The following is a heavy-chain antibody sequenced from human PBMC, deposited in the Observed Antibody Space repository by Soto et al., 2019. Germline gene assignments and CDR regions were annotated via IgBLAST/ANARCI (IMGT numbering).Heavy chain of an antibody. CDR3: ARIITMVRGVIIIPNWFDP. J-gene: IGHJ5*02. D-gene: IGHD3-10*01. CDR1: GGSISSAAYY. Sequence: SETLSLTCTVSGGSISSAAYYWSWIRQHPGKGLEWIGYVSHSGSTYYNPSLKSRVIISVDTSKNQFSLRLTSVTAADTAVYYCARIITMVRGVIIIPNWFDPWGQGTLVTVSS. V-gene: IGHV4-31*03. CDR2: VSHSGST.